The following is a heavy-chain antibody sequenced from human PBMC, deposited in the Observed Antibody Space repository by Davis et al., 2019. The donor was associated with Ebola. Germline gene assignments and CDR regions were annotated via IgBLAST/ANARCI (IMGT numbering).Heavy chain of an antibody. J-gene: IGHJ4*02. D-gene: IGHD2-15*01. Sequence: GESLKISCAASGFTFSSCAMSWVRQAPGKGLEWVSAISGSGDSTYYADSLKGRFTISRDNSKNTLYLQMNSLRAEDTAVFYCARCSGGSCYQPFDYWGQGTLVTVSS. CDR3: ARCSGGSCYQPFDY. V-gene: IGHV3-23*01. CDR1: GFTFSSCA. CDR2: ISGSGDST.